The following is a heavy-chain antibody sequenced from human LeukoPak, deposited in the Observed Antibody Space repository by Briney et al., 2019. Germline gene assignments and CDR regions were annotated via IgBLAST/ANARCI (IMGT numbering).Heavy chain of an antibody. J-gene: IGHJ5*02. Sequence: GGSLRLSCAASGFTFSSYEMNWVRQAPGKGLEWVSYISSSGSTIYYADSVKGRFTISRDNGKNTLYLQMNSLGPEDTAIYYCAKDQAGAWGQGTRVTVSS. D-gene: IGHD1-26*01. CDR3: AKDQAGA. CDR2: ISSSGSTI. CDR1: GFTFSSYE. V-gene: IGHV3-48*03.